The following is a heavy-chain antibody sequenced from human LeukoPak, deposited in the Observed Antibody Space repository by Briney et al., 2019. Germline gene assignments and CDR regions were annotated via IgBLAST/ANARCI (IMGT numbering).Heavy chain of an antibody. V-gene: IGHV4-59*11. J-gene: IGHJ3*02. CDR2: ISYIGST. CDR3: ARDLVTVTKGVDI. Sequence: PSETLSLTCAVSDDSFSSHYRTWIRQPPGKGLEWIGYISYIGSTNYNPSLKSRATISIDTSKNQFSLKLSSVTAADTAVYYCARDLVTVTKGVDIWGQGTMVSVSS. CDR1: DDSFSSHY. D-gene: IGHD4-17*01.